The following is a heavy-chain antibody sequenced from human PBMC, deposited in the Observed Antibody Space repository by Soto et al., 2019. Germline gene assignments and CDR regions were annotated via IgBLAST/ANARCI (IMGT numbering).Heavy chain of an antibody. CDR2: IYYRGST. D-gene: IGHD4-17*01. Sequence: PSETMSHTWSVAGDSISSSTCYWGWIRQPPGKGLEWIGSIYYRGSTYYIPSLKSRVTISVDTSKNQFSLKLSSVTAADTAVYYCARLGYGGNSDYWGQGTLVTVSS. V-gene: IGHV4-39*01. CDR1: GDSISSSTCY. CDR3: ARLGYGGNSDY. J-gene: IGHJ4*02.